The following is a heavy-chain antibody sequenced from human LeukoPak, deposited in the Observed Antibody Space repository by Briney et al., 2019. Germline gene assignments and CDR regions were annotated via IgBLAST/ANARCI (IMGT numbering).Heavy chain of an antibody. Sequence: QPGGSLRLSCVASGFTFSNYWMSWVRQAPGKGLEWVANIKQDGSGKYFVDSVKGRFTISRDNVKNSLYLQMNSLRAEDTAVYYCVRGSSGTAVRGVSWAWFDPWGQGTPGSVSS. CDR1: GFTFSNYW. V-gene: IGHV3-7*05. D-gene: IGHD3-10*01. CDR2: IKQDGSGK. CDR3: VRGSSGTAVRGVSWAWFDP. J-gene: IGHJ5*02.